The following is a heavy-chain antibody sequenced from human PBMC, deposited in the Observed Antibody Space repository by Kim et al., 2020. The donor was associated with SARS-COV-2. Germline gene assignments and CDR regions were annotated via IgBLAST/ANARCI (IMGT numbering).Heavy chain of an antibody. J-gene: IGHJ4*02. CDR1: GGSFSGYY. D-gene: IGHD2-8*01. V-gene: IGHV4-34*01. CDR2: INHSGSS. Sequence: SETLSLTCAVYGGSFSGYYWSWIRQPPGKGLEWIGEINHSGSSNYNPSLKSRVTISVDTSKNQFSLKLSSVTAADTAVYYCARAQTVYCTNGVCYKGVEYWGQGTLVTVSS. CDR3: ARAQTVYCTNGVCYKGVEY.